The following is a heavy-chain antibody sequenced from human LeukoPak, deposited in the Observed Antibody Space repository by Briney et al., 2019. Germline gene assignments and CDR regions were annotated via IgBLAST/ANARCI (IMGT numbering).Heavy chain of an antibody. CDR1: GFTINNYD. Sequence: GGSLRLSCAASGFTINNYDMNWVRQAPGKGLEWVSYISSSSTTISYADSVKGRFTISRDNAKNSLYLQMNSLRPEDTAVYYCARRFDVWGQGTLVTVSS. CDR2: ISSSSTTI. V-gene: IGHV3-48*01. J-gene: IGHJ4*02. CDR3: ARRFDV.